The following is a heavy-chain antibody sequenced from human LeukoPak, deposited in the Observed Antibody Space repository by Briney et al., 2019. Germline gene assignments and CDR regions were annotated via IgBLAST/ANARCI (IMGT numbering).Heavy chain of an antibody. CDR3: ARSASGWGFDD. Sequence: GASLQISCKGSGSIFTTYWIGWVRQLSGKCLEWMGIIYPGDSDTRYSPSFQGQVTISADKSISTAYLQWSSLKASDSAMYYCARSASGWGFDDWGQGTLVTVSS. D-gene: IGHD6-19*01. V-gene: IGHV5-51*01. CDR2: IYPGDSDT. J-gene: IGHJ4*02. CDR1: GSIFTTYW.